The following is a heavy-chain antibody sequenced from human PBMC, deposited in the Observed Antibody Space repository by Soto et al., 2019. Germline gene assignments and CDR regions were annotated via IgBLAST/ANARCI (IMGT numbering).Heavy chain of an antibody. CDR3: AKDGGSGQGFDP. V-gene: IGHV3-23*01. D-gene: IGHD2-15*01. CDR1: GLTFSSYA. CDR2: ISGSGGRT. J-gene: IGHJ5*02. Sequence: GGSLRLSCAASGLTFSSYAMSWVRQAPGKGLEWVSEISGSGGRTYYADSVKGRFTISRDNSKNTLYLQMNSLRAEDTAVYYCAKDGGSGQGFDPWGQGTLVTVSS.